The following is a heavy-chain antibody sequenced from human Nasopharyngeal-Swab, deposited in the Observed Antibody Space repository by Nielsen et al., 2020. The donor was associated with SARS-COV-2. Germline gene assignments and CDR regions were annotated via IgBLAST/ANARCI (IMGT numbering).Heavy chain of an antibody. CDR1: GFTFSNAW. CDR3: TTEPLGSGYEMYNWFDP. D-gene: IGHD5-12*01. V-gene: IGHV3-15*07. CDR2: IKSKTDGGTT. Sequence: GESLKISCAASGFTFSNAWMNWVRQAPGKGLEWVDRIKSKTDGGTTDYAAPVKGRFTISRDDSKNTLYLQMNSLKTEDTAVYYCTTEPLGSGYEMYNWFDPWGQGTLVTVSS. J-gene: IGHJ5*02.